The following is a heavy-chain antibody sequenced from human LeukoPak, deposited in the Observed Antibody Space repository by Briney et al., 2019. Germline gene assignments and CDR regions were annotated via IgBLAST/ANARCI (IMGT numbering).Heavy chain of an antibody. CDR3: ARHWGS. D-gene: IGHD3-16*01. V-gene: IGHV4-30-4*01. CDR2: VHYNGNT. J-gene: IGHJ4*02. CDR1: GGSFMTDNRY. Sequence: SETLSLTCSVSGGSFMTDNRYWSWIRQSPGKGLEWIGYVHYNGNTFYNPSLASRVTISGDTSKNQFSLKLSSVTAADTAVYYCARHWGSWGQGTLVTVSS.